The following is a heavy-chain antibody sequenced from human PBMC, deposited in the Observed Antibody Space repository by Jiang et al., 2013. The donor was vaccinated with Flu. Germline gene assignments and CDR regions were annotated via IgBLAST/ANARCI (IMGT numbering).Heavy chain of an antibody. Sequence: LLKPSETLSLTCTVSGGSISSYYWSWIRQPPGKGLEWIGYIYYSGSTNYNPSLKSRVTISVDTSKNQFSLKLSSVTAADTAVYYCARDGYAGGKGVSAFDIWGQ. V-gene: IGHV4-59*01. CDR3: ARDGYAGGKGVSAFDI. D-gene: IGHD4-23*01. CDR1: GGSISSYY. CDR2: IYYSGST. J-gene: IGHJ3*02.